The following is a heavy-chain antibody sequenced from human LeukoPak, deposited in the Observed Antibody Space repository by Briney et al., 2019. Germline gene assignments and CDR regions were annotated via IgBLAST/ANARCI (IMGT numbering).Heavy chain of an antibody. J-gene: IGHJ6*03. CDR3: ARNYYGSGSYYRYYYYYMDV. CDR2: MNHSGST. D-gene: IGHD3-10*01. Sequence: SETLSLTCAVYGGSFSGYYWSWIRQPPGKGLEWIGEMNHSGSTNYNPSLKSRVTISVDTSKNQFSLKLTSVTAADTAVYYCARNYYGSGSYYRYYYYYMDVWGKGTTVTISS. CDR1: GGSFSGYY. V-gene: IGHV4-34*01.